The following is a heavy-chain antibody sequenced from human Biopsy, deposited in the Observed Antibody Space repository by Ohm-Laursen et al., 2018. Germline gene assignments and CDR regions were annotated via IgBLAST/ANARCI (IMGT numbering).Heavy chain of an antibody. CDR3: ATKLTGYFHH. Sequence: ASVKVSCKVPEGTFSKYGVNWVRQAPGQGLEWLGGNIPILGTGNYAHQFQDRVTVVADTSTSTATMELRSLRSDDTAVYYCATKLTGYFHHWGQGTLVIVSS. CDR2: NIPILGTG. CDR1: EGTFSKYG. V-gene: IGHV1-69*06. J-gene: IGHJ1*01. D-gene: IGHD3-9*01.